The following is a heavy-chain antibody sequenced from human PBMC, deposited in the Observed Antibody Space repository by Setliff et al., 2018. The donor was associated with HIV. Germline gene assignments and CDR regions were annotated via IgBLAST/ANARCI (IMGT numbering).Heavy chain of an antibody. J-gene: IGHJ4*02. Sequence: SETLSLTCNVSDGSISSSSYYWAWIRQPPGKGLEWIGTIYYSGNTYYRPSLKSRVTISVDTSKNHFSLKLSSVTAADTAVYYCARSLLPSITVAGTIGYWGQGSLVTVSS. CDR2: IYYSGNT. CDR1: DGSISSSSYY. CDR3: ARSLLPSITVAGTIGY. V-gene: IGHV4-39*02. D-gene: IGHD6-19*01.